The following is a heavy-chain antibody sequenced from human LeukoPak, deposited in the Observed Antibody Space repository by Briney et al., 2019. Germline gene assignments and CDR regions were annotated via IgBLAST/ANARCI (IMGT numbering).Heavy chain of an antibody. CDR1: GFTFSSYG. CDR2: ISDNVGRT. J-gene: IGHJ4*02. D-gene: IGHD3-22*01. CDR3: AKDLMWLPDY. Sequence: GGSLRLSCAASGFTFSSYGMSWVRQAPGKGLEWVSTISDNVGRTYYADSVEGRFTISRDNSKSTLYLQMNSLRAEDTAVYYCAKDLMWLPDYWGQGTLVTVSA. V-gene: IGHV3-23*01.